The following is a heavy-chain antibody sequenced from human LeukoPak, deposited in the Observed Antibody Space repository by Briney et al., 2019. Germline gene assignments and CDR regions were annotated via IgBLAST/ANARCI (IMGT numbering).Heavy chain of an antibody. V-gene: IGHV3-7*01. CDR2: IKQDGSEK. J-gene: IGHJ3*02. CDR1: GFTFSSYW. Sequence: LAGGSLRLSCAASGFTFSSYWMSWVRQAPGKGLEWVANIKQDGSEKYYVDSVKGRFTISRDNAKNSLYLQMNSLRAEDTAVYYCARDRVMGVLMVYGGAQGDAFDIWGQGTMVTVSS. CDR3: ARDRVMGVLMVYGGAQGDAFDI. D-gene: IGHD2-8*01.